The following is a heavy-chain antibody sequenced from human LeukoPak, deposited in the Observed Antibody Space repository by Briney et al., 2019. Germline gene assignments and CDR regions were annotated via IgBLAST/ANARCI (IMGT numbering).Heavy chain of an antibody. J-gene: IGHJ3*02. V-gene: IGHV4-34*12. CDR1: GGSFSGYY. Sequence: PSETLSLTSAVYGGSFSGYYWCWIPEPPGKGLEWIVNIFYSGSTYYSPSLRSRVTISLDTSTNQFSLKLNSVTAADTAVYYCAKSNGYGLVDIWGQGTMVTVSS. CDR2: IFYSGST. CDR3: AKSNGYGLVDI. D-gene: IGHD3-10*01.